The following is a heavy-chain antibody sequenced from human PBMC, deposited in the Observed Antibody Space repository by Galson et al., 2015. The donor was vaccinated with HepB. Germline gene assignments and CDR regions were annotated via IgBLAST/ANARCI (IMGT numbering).Heavy chain of an antibody. Sequence: SVKVSCKASGFTFTSYGIRWVRQAPGQGLEWMGWISAYNGNTNYAQKLQGRVTMTTDTSTSTAYMELRSLRSDDTAVYYCARVFSQGPLQWLPTDYWGQGTLVTVSS. CDR2: ISAYNGNT. CDR3: ARVFSQGPLQWLPTDY. CDR1: GFTFTSYG. D-gene: IGHD6-19*01. V-gene: IGHV1-18*04. J-gene: IGHJ4*02.